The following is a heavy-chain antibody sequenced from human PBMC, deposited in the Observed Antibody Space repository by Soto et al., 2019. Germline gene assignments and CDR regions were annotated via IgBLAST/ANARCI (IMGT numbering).Heavy chain of an antibody. CDR2: IVVASGYS. J-gene: IGHJ4*02. Sequence: LVQSGPDVKKPGTSVKVSCKTSGFTFGSSAVQWVRQVRGQRLEWIGWIVVASGYSNVAQKFQDRVSPTRDLSTNTAFMELSSLTSEDSAMYYCAADVIGVAGDFDHWGQGTLGSVSS. V-gene: IGHV1-58*01. D-gene: IGHD6-19*01. CDR1: GFTFGSSA. CDR3: AADVIGVAGDFDH.